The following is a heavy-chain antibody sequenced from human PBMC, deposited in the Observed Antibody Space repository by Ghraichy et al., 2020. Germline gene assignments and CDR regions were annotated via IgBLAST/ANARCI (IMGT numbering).Heavy chain of an antibody. CDR1: GASITSYH. J-gene: IGHJ4*02. CDR3: ARYPDYWSGYFDY. CDR2: VSNSGSI. Sequence: SETLSLTCTVSGASITSYHWSWIRQPAGKGLEWIGRVSNSGSINYNPSLKSRVTMSIDTSKNQFSLKLNSVTAADTAVYYCARYPDYWSGYFDYWGQGTLVPVSS. D-gene: IGHD3-3*01. V-gene: IGHV4-4*07.